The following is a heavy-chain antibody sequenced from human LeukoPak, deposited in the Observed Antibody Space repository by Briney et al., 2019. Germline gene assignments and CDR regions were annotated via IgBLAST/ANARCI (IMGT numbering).Heavy chain of an antibody. CDR3: ASGGSVGGRMTY. D-gene: IGHD6-19*01. Sequence: GSLRLSCAVPGFTFGNNWMSWVRQAPGEGLEWVPNIKQDGSEKYYVDSVKDRFTISRDNAKNSLFLQMDSLRAEDTAFYCCASGGSVGGRMTYWGQGTLVTVSS. J-gene: IGHJ4*02. CDR2: IKQDGSEK. V-gene: IGHV3-7*01. CDR1: GFTFGNNW.